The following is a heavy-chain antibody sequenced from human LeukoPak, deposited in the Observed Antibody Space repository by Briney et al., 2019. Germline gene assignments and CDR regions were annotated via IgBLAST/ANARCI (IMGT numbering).Heavy chain of an antibody. CDR1: GFTFSSYE. V-gene: IGHV3-48*03. CDR3: ARDPANYYDSSGYSDY. Sequence: GGSLRLSCAASGFTFSSYEMNWVRQAPGKGLEWVSYISSSGSTIYYADFVKGRFTISRDNAKNSLYLQMNSLRAEDTAVYYCARDPANYYDSSGYSDYWGQGTLVTVSS. D-gene: IGHD3-22*01. CDR2: ISSSGSTI. J-gene: IGHJ4*02.